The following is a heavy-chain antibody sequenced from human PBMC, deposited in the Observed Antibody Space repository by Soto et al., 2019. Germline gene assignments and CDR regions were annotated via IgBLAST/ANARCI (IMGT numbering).Heavy chain of an antibody. Sequence: EVRLVEAGDGLNQPGGSLRLSCAASGFTLRQSATNWVRLAPGMGLEWVASISDPGASTCYAESVRGRLSISRDNSKNTLYLQVHSLRGEDTAVYYCAKGRGSGWAWYFDNWGQGNQVTVSS. CDR3: AKGRGSGWAWYFDN. CDR2: ISDPGAST. CDR1: GFTLRQSA. J-gene: IGHJ4*02. D-gene: IGHD6-19*01. V-gene: IGHV3-23*04.